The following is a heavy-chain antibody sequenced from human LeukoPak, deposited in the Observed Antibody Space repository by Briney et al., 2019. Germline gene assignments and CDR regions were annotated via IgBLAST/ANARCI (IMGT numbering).Heavy chain of an antibody. CDR1: GSTFDDYA. D-gene: IGHD3-10*01. Sequence: SLRLSCAASGSTFDDYAMHWVRQAPGKGLEWVSGISWNSGSIGYADSVKGRFTISRDNAKNSLYLQMNSLRAEDTALYYCAKDRRGGYYYYYMDVWGKGTTVTVSS. J-gene: IGHJ6*03. V-gene: IGHV3-9*01. CDR3: AKDRRGGYYYYYMDV. CDR2: ISWNSGSI.